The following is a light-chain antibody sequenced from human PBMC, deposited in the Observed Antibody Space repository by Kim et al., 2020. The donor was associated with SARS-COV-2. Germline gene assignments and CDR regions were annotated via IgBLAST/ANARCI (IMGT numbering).Light chain of an antibody. CDR1: YSNIGSNA. CDR2: SDD. V-gene: IGLV1-44*01. CDR3: ATWDDSLEAWV. Sequence: GQTVYFSCSGSYSNIGSNAIHWYQVFPGTAPKLLTYSDDRRPSGVPDRFSGSKSGTSASLALSGLLSDDEAVYYCATWDDSLEAWVFGGGTQLTVL. J-gene: IGLJ3*02.